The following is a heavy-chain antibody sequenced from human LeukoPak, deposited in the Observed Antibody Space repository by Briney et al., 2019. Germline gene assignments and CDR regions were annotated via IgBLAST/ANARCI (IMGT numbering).Heavy chain of an antibody. D-gene: IGHD3-22*01. CDR2: ISSSGGST. CDR3: AKISSSGYFPDY. CDR1: GFTFSDYI. Sequence: GGSLRLSCAASGFTFSDYIMNWVRQAPGKGLEWVSAISSSGGSTYYADSVKGRFTISRDNSKNTLCLQMNSLRAEDTAVYYCAKISSSGYFPDYWGQGTLVTVSS. V-gene: IGHV3-23*01. J-gene: IGHJ4*02.